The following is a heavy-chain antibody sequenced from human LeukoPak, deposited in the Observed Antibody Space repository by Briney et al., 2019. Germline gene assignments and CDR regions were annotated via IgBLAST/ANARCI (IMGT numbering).Heavy chain of an antibody. CDR1: GFTFSSYA. Sequence: GGSLRLSCAASGFTFSSYAMSWVRQAPGKGLEWVSAISGSGGSTYYADSVKGRFTISRANSKNTLYLQMNSLRAEDTAVYYCAKEGPSARYSSSWYEGGGDPYYFDYWGQGTLVTVSS. J-gene: IGHJ4*02. CDR3: AKEGPSARYSSSWYEGGGDPYYFDY. V-gene: IGHV3-23*01. CDR2: ISGSGGST. D-gene: IGHD6-13*01.